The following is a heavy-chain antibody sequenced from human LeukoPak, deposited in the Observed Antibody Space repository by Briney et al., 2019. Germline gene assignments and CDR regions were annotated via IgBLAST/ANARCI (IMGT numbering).Heavy chain of an antibody. V-gene: IGHV1-46*01. Sequence: ASVKVSCKVSGYTLTELSMHWVRQAPGQGLEWMGIINPSGGSTSYAQKFQGRVTMTRDTSTSTVYMELSSLRSEDTAVYYCARALGAFDIWGQGTMVTVSS. CDR1: GYTLTELS. CDR2: INPSGGST. J-gene: IGHJ3*02. CDR3: ARALGAFDI.